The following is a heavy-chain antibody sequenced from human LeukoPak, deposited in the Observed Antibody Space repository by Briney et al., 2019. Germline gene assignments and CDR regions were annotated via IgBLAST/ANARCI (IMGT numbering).Heavy chain of an antibody. D-gene: IGHD3-16*01. V-gene: IGHV3-74*01. CDR3: ANGAFRLYYIGV. CDR1: GFTFSNYW. Sequence: QSGGSLRLSCAASGFTFSNYWMHWVRQAPGKGLVWVSRINTDGSSTNYADSVKGRFTISRDNAKNTVYLQMNSLRAEDAAVYYCANGAFRLYYIGVWGKGTAVTVSS. CDR2: INTDGSST. J-gene: IGHJ6*03.